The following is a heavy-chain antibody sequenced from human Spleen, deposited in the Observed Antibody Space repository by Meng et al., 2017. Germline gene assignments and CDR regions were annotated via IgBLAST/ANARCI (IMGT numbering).Heavy chain of an antibody. V-gene: IGHV3-7*03. CDR3: AKDRGTTIY. D-gene: IGHD3-16*01. CDR1: GFTFSSYW. CDR2: IKQDGSEK. Sequence: GESLKISCAASGFTFSSYWMSWVRQAPGKGLEWVANIKQDGSEKYYVDSVKGRFTISRDNAKNSLYLQMNNLRAEDTAVYYCAKDRGTTIYWGQGTLVTVSS. J-gene: IGHJ4*02.